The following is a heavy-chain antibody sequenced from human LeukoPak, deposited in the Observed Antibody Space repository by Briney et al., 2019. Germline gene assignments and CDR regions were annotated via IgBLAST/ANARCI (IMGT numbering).Heavy chain of an antibody. Sequence: SETLSLTCGVSGGSLSYPGYSWSWIRQQSGRGLEWIGYVYPGATTSYNPSLRSRVTISADTSKNQFYLQLTSVTAADTAVYYCVSDRNYWGRGMLVTVSS. J-gene: IGHJ4*02. CDR1: GGSLSYPGYS. CDR2: VYPGATT. V-gene: IGHV4-31*11. CDR3: VSDRNY.